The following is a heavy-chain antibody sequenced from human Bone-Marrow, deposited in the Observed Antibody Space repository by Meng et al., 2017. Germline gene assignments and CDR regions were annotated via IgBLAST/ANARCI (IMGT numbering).Heavy chain of an antibody. V-gene: IGHV1-69*06. CDR3: ARGRFGEILSRVFDY. CDR1: GGTFSSYA. D-gene: IGHD3-10*01. J-gene: IGHJ4*02. CDR2: IIPIFGTA. Sequence: SVKVSCKASGGTFSSYAISWVRQAPGQGLEWMGGIIPIFGTANYAQKFQGRVTITADKSTSTAYMELSSLRSEDTAVYYCARGRFGEILSRVFDYWGQGTLVTVSS.